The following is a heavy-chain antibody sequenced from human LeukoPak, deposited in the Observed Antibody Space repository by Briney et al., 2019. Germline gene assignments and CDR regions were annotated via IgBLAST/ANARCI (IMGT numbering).Heavy chain of an antibody. J-gene: IGHJ3*02. CDR1: GGSISSNSYY. CDR3: ARQGGINLPYCSSSSCYEGAFDI. Sequence: SETLSLTCSVSGGSISSNSYYWAWIRQTPGKGLEWIGSIYFVGTTYYTSSLKSRAIISVETSTNQFSLKLTSVTAADTAIYYCARQGGINLPYCSSSSCYEGAFDIWGQGTMVTVSS. V-gene: IGHV4-39*01. D-gene: IGHD2-2*01. CDR2: IYFVGTT.